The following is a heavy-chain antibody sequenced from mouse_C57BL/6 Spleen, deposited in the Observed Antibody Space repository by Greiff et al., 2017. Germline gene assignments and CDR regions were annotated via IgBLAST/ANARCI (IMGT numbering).Heavy chain of an antibody. CDR1: GFTFPDYY. V-gene: IGHV7-3*01. CDR2: LRNKANGYTT. Sequence: EVKVVESGGGLVQPGGSLSLSCAASGFTFPDYYMSWVRQPPGKALEWLGFLRNKANGYTTEYSASVKGRFTISRDNSQSILYLQMNALRAEDSATYYWARYGWLEYYFDYWGQGTTLTVSS. CDR3: ARYGWLEYYFDY. J-gene: IGHJ2*01. D-gene: IGHD1-1*02.